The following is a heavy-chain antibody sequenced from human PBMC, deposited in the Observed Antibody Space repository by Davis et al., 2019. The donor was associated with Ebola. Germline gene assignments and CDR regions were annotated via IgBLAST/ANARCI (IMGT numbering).Heavy chain of an antibody. D-gene: IGHD5-24*01. V-gene: IGHV5-51*01. CDR1: GYTFSSYW. J-gene: IGHJ4*02. CDR3: ARHGPGWLQSDY. CDR2: IYPGDSDT. Sequence: GGSLRLSCKGSGYTFSSYWIGWVRQMPGKGLEWMGIIYPGDSDTRYRPSFQGQVTISADKSISTAYLQWSSLKASDTAMYYCARHGPGWLQSDYWGQGTLVTVSS.